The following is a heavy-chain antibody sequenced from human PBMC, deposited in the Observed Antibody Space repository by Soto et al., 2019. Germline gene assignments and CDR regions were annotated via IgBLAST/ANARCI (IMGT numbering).Heavy chain of an antibody. J-gene: IGHJ2*01. Sequence: GGSLRLSCAASGFTFSNAWMSWVRQAPGKGLEWVGRIKSKTDGGTTDYAAPVKGRFTISRDDSKNTLYLQMNSLKTEDTAVYYCTTGIAVAGLYWYFDLWGRGTLVTVSS. CDR3: TTGIAVAGLYWYFDL. V-gene: IGHV3-15*01. CDR1: GFTFSNAW. D-gene: IGHD6-19*01. CDR2: IKSKTDGGTT.